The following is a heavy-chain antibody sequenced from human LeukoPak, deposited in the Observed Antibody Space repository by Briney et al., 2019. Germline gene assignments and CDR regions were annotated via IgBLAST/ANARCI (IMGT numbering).Heavy chain of an antibody. Sequence: PSETLSLTCAVSGGSISGYYWSWIRQSPDKGLEWIGYIYYSGSTNYNPSLQSRVTISVDTSKNQFSLKLSSVTAADTAVYYCARVAIPYDISPYYDGYMDVWGKGTTVTASS. CDR3: ARVAIPYDISPYYDGYMDV. D-gene: IGHD3-22*01. J-gene: IGHJ6*03. CDR2: IYYSGST. CDR1: GGSISGYY. V-gene: IGHV4-59*01.